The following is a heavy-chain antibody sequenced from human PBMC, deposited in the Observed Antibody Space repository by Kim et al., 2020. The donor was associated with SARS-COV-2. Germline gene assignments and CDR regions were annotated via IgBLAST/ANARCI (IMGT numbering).Heavy chain of an antibody. J-gene: IGHJ4*02. CDR2: ISGSGGST. D-gene: IGHD3-9*01. V-gene: IGHV3-23*01. CDR3: AKVGVVLRYFDWLEEGYFDY. CDR1: GFTFSSYA. Sequence: GGSLRLSCAASGFTFSSYAMSWVRQAPGKGLEWVSAISGSGGSTYYADSVKGRFTISRDNSKNTLYLQMNSLRAEDTAVYYCAKVGVVLRYFDWLEEGYFDYWGQGTLVTVSS.